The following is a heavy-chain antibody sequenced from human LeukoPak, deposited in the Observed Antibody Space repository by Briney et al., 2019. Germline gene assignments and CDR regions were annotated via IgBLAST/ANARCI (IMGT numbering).Heavy chain of an antibody. CDR3: ARDRAVTQVWVEFDS. V-gene: IGHV3-66*03. J-gene: IGHJ5*01. CDR1: GFSVSNYY. CDR2: IRDSGAT. D-gene: IGHD3-16*01. Sequence: GGSLRLSCAGSGFSVSNYYMNWVRQAPGKGLEWVSLIRDSGATFYADSVKGRFTISRDNSKNTIYLQMNRLRVEDTAVYFCARDRAVTQVWVEFDSWGQGTQVTVSS.